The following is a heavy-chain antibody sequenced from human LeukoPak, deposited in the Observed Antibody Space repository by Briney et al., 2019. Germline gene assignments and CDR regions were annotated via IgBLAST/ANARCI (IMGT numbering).Heavy chain of an antibody. J-gene: IGHJ4*02. V-gene: IGHV3-7*01. CDR2: IKKDGSEK. CDR1: GFTFSSYW. Sequence: GGSLRLSCAASGFTFSSYWMSWVRQAPGKGLEWVANIKKDGSEKYYVDSVKGRFTISRDNAKTSLYLQMNSLRAEDTAVYYCASGVSSTSCYVDYWGQGTLVTVSS. CDR3: ASGVSSTSCYVDY. D-gene: IGHD2-2*01.